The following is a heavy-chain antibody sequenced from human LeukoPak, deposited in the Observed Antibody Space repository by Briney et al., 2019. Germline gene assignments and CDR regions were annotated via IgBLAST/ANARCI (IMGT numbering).Heavy chain of an antibody. D-gene: IGHD1-7*01. V-gene: IGHV4-61*01. CDR3: VRDRELNY. Sequence: PSETLSLTCTVSGGSVSSGSYYWSWIRQPPGKGLEWIGYIYNSGSTSYNPSLKSRATISADTSKNQFSLKLSSVTAADTAVCYCVRDRELNYWGQGTLVTVSS. CDR2: IYNSGST. J-gene: IGHJ4*02. CDR1: GGSVSSGSYY.